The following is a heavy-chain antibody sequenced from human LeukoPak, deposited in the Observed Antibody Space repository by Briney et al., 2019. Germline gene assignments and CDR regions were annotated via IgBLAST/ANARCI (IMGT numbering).Heavy chain of an antibody. CDR1: GGTFSSYT. V-gene: IGHV1-69*02. J-gene: IGHJ3*02. Sequence: SVKVSCKASGGTFSSYTISWVRQAPGQGLEWMGRIIPILGIANYAQKFQGRVTITADKSTSTAYMELSSLRSEDTAVYYCASPAWSPGATVTSYAFDIWGEGTMVTVSS. CDR2: IIPILGIA. D-gene: IGHD4-17*01. CDR3: ASPAWSPGATVTSYAFDI.